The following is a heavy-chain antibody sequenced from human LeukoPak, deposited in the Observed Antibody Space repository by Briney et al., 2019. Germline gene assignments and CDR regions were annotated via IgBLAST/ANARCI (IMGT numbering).Heavy chain of an antibody. D-gene: IGHD3-16*01. J-gene: IGHJ4*02. CDR1: GYTFTSYY. CDR2: INPSGGST. CDR3: AREDLRFGAFDY. Sequence: GASVKASCKASGYTFTSYYMHWVRQAPGQGLEWMGIINPSGGSTSYAQKFQGRVTMTRDTSTSTVYMELSSLRSEDTAVYYCAREDLRFGAFDYWGQGTLVTVSS. V-gene: IGHV1-46*01.